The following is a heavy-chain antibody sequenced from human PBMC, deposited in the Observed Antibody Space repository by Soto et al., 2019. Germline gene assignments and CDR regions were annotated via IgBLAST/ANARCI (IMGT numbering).Heavy chain of an antibody. CDR2: ISYDGSNK. Sequence: PGGSLSLSCAASGFTFSSYGMHWVRQAPGKGLEWVAVISYDGSNKYYADSVKGRFTISRDNSKNTLYLQMNSLRAEDTAVYYCAKNYDSSGYYLRWFDPWGQGTLVSVSS. D-gene: IGHD3-22*01. V-gene: IGHV3-30*18. CDR1: GFTFSSYG. J-gene: IGHJ5*02. CDR3: AKNYDSSGYYLRWFDP.